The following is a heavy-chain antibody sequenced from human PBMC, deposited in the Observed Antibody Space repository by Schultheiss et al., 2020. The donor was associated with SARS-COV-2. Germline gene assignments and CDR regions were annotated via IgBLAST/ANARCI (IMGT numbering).Heavy chain of an antibody. V-gene: IGHV3-23*01. CDR1: GFTFSSYA. Sequence: GGSLRLSCAASGFTFSSYAMSWVRQAPGKGLEWVSGISWNSGSIGYADSVKGRFTISRHNSKNTLYLQMGSLRAEDMAVYYCARGRRGYDILTGYEHFDYWGQGTLVTVSS. CDR3: ARGRRGYDILTGYEHFDY. D-gene: IGHD3-9*01. CDR2: ISWNSGSI. J-gene: IGHJ4*02.